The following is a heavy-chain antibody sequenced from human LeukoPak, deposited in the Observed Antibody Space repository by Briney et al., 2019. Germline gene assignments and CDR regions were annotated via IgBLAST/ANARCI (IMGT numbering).Heavy chain of an antibody. D-gene: IGHD1-14*01. CDR3: ARGLLVVGSKKGNPGNY. Sequence: QPGGSLRLSCAASGFNFNNYAMNWVRQAPGEGLEWVSFISGSSNTIYYADSVRGRFTISRDNAKKSVYLQMNSLRAEDTAVYFCARGLLVVGSKKGNPGNYWGQGILVTVSS. V-gene: IGHV3-48*04. CDR1: GFNFNNYA. CDR2: ISGSSNTI. J-gene: IGHJ4*02.